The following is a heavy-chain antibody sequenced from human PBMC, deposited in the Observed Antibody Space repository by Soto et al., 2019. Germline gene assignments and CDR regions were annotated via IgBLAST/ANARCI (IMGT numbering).Heavy chain of an antibody. CDR1: GFTFINYA. CDR3: AKDRRSYSSSLDY. J-gene: IGHJ4*02. Sequence: EVQLLESGGGLVQPGGSLRLSCTASGFTFINYAMTWVRQAPGKGLEWVSGVSSGGGSTYYADSVKGRFIISRDNSKNTLDLQITSLRAEDTAVYYCAKDRRSYSSSLDYWGQGTLDTDFS. D-gene: IGHD6-13*01. CDR2: VSSGGGST. V-gene: IGHV3-23*01.